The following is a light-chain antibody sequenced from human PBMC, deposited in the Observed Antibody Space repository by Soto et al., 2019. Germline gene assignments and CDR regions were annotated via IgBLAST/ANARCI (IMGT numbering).Light chain of an antibody. J-gene: IGLJ2*01. Sequence: QSVLTQPASVSGSPGQSITISCTGTSSDVGGYNGVAWYQQPPGTAPKFIIYDVSNRPSGVPDRFSGSKSGNTASLTISGVQAEDEAEYFCSSYTTSGVVFGGGTKVTVL. V-gene: IGLV2-18*02. CDR2: DVS. CDR1: SSDVGGYNG. CDR3: SSYTTSGVV.